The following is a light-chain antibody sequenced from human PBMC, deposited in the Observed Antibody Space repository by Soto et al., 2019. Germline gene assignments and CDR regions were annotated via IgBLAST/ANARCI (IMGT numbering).Light chain of an antibody. J-gene: IGLJ3*02. CDR2: WSD. CDR3: AAWDDRLSGRL. Sequence: QSVLTQPPSASGTPGQRVTISCSGSTSNIGSNSVFWYQQLPGRAPKLLIYWSDHRPSGVPDRFSGSRSGTSGSLAISGLRSEDEADYYWAAWDDRLSGRLFGGGTKVTVL. V-gene: IGLV1-47*01. CDR1: TSNIGSNS.